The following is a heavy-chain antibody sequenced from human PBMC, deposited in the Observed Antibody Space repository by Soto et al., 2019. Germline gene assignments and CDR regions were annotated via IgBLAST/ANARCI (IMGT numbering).Heavy chain of an antibody. J-gene: IGHJ4*02. V-gene: IGHV4-30-4*01. CDR2: IYYSGST. Sequence: QVQLQESGPGLVRPSQTLSLTCTVSGGSISSGDYSWSWIRQPPGKGLEWIGYIYYSGSTYYIPSLKSRVTIPVGTTNTQCSLKPSSGTAADTAVYDCASLIVYARHFDYWGQGTLVTVSS. CDR1: GGSISSGDYS. CDR3: ASLIVYARHFDY. D-gene: IGHD2-8*01.